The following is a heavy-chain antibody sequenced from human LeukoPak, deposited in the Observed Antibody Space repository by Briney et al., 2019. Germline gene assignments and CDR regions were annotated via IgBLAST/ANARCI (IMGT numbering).Heavy chain of an antibody. CDR3: AREAHGSGSFVYYYYYYMDV. CDR1: GFTFSSYW. CDR2: IKQDGTEK. Sequence: GGSLRLSCVASGFTFSSYWMSWVRQAPGKGLEWVANIKQDGTEKYYVDSVKGRFTISRDNAKDSLYLQMNSLRAEDTAVYYCAREAHGSGSFVYYYYYYMDVWGKGTTVTVSS. V-gene: IGHV3-7*01. D-gene: IGHD3-10*01. J-gene: IGHJ6*03.